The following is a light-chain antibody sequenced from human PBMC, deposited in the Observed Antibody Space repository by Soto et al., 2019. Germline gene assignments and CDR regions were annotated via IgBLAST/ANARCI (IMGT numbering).Light chain of an antibody. J-gene: IGKJ2*01. Sequence: EVVMTQSPATLPASPGEIVLIPSRPSQNIGSNLAWYQQRPGQAPRLLMYGASTRATETPARFSGSGAATDFTLPISSLQSEDFAVYYCQQYNNWPPYTFGQGTKVDI. V-gene: IGKV3-15*01. CDR3: QQYNNWPPYT. CDR1: QNIGSN. CDR2: GAS.